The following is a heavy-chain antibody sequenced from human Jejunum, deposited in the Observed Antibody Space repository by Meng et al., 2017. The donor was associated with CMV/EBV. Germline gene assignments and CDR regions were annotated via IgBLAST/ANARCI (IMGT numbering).Heavy chain of an antibody. CDR2: ISTYNGNT. D-gene: IGHD2-21*02. Sequence: GYTFTSYGISWVRQAPGQGLEWMGWISTYNGNTHYAQKLQGRATMTTDTTTSTAYMEVRSLKSDDTAVYYCARGVVTMTWYYFDYWGQGTLVTVSS. CDR1: GYTFTSYG. V-gene: IGHV1-18*01. CDR3: ARGVVTMTWYYFDY. J-gene: IGHJ4*02.